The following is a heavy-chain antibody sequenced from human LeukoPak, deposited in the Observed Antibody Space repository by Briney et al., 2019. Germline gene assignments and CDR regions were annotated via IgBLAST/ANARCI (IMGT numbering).Heavy chain of an antibody. V-gene: IGHV6-1*01. J-gene: IGHJ4*02. Sequence: SQTLSLTCAISGDRVSSNSAAWNWIRQSPSRGLEWLGRTYQRSKWYNDYALSVKSRITINPDTSKNQFSLQLNSVTPEDTAVYYCAREDCSGGSCYGGFDCWGQGTLVTASS. CDR3: AREDCSGGSCYGGFDC. D-gene: IGHD2-15*01. CDR1: GDRVSSNSAA. CDR2: TYQRSKWYN.